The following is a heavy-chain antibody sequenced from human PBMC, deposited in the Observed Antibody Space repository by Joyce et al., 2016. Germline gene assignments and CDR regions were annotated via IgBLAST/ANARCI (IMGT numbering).Heavy chain of an antibody. CDR2: ISPDGSKK. J-gene: IGHJ4*02. Sequence: QVQLVESGGGVAQPGRSLRLSCAASGFTFNRYAMQWVRQTAGTGREWVAVISPDGSKKFYSDSVKDRFIISSDNSNRMVFVQMNSLRVEDTGVYYCARSPSNSWHTFDSWGQGTLVSVSS. CDR1: GFTFNRYA. V-gene: IGHV3-30-3*01. CDR3: ARSPSNSWHTFDS. D-gene: IGHD2-2*01.